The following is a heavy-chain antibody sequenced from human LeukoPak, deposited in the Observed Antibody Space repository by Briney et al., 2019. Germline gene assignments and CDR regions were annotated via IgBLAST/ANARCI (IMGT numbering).Heavy chain of an antibody. CDR1: GYTFTSYG. Sequence: GASVKVSCKASGYTFTSYGISWVRQAPGQGLEWMGWISAYNGNTNYAQKLQGRVTMTTDTSTSTAYMELRSLRSDDTAVYYCARDQPIVVVISYYYYGMDVWGQGTTVTVSS. CDR2: ISAYNGNT. CDR3: ARDQPIVVVISYYYYGMDV. D-gene: IGHD3-22*01. J-gene: IGHJ6*02. V-gene: IGHV1-18*01.